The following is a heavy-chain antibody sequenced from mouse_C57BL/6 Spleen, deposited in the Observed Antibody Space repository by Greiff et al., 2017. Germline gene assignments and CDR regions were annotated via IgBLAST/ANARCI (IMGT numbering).Heavy chain of an antibody. V-gene: IGHV1-61*01. CDR3: ARKGLGLYFDY. D-gene: IGHD4-1*01. CDR2: IYPSDSET. CDR1: GYTFTSYW. J-gene: IGHJ2*01. Sequence: VQLQQPGAELVRPGSSVKLSCKASGYTFTSYWMDWVKQRPGQGLEWIGNIYPSDSETHYNQKFKDKATLPVDKSSRTAYMQLSSLTSEDSAVYYCARKGLGLYFDYWGQGTTLTVSS.